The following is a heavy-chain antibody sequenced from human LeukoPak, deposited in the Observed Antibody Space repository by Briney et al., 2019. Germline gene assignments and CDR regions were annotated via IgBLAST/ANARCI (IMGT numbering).Heavy chain of an antibody. CDR3: ARVNNYYDSSGYSGAFDY. CDR1: GYTFTSYG. CDR2: ISAYNGNT. J-gene: IGHJ4*02. V-gene: IGHV1-18*01. D-gene: IGHD3-22*01. Sequence: GASVKVSCKASGYTFTSYGISWVRQAPGQGLEWMGWISAYNGNTNYAQKLQGRVTMTTDTSTSTAYMELRSLRSDDTAVYYCARVNNYYDSSGYSGAFDYWGQGTLVTVSS.